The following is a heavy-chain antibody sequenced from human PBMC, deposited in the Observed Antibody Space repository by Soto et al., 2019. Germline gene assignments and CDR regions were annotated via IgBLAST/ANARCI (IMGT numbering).Heavy chain of an antibody. J-gene: IGHJ6*02. CDR3: ARFAHVGGDLTSLYGMDV. Sequence: GASVKVSCKASGYTFTSYDINWVRQATGQGLEWMGWMNPNSGNTGYAQKFQGRVTMTRNTSISTAYMELSSLRSEDTAVYYCARFAHVGGDLTSLYGMDVWGQGTTVTVSS. V-gene: IGHV1-8*01. CDR1: GYTFTSYD. D-gene: IGHD2-21*02. CDR2: MNPNSGNT.